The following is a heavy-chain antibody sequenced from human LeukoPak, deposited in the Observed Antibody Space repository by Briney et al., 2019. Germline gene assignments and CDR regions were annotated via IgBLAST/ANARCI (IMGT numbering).Heavy chain of an antibody. CDR3: ARQTAMGRSGDY. D-gene: IGHD5-18*01. V-gene: IGHV5-51*01. Sequence: GESLKIYCKASGYSFTSYLIGWVRQMPGKGLGWMGIIDPSDSETRYPPSFQGQVTISVDKSLTTADLQWNSLKASDTAMYYCARQTAMGRSGDYWGQGTLVTVSS. CDR1: GYSFTSYL. CDR2: IDPSDSET. J-gene: IGHJ4*02.